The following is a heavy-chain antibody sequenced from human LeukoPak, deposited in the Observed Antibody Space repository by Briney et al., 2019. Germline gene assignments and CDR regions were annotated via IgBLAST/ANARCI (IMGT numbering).Heavy chain of an antibody. V-gene: IGHV3-72*01. D-gene: IGHD4-17*01. CDR1: GSTFTAHY. CDR2: TRNKTNSYTT. J-gene: IGHJ3*02. CDR3: ARVDYGDSLDAFDI. Sequence: PGGPLRLSFAASGSTFTAHYIAWCPKAPGKGLECVGRTRNKTNSYTTECAASVTGRLTISRDDSKNSLYLQMNSLKTEDTAVYYCARVDYGDSLDAFDIWGQGTMVTVSS.